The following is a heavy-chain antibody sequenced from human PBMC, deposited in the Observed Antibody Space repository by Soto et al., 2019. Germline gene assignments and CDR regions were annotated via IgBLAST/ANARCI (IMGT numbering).Heavy chain of an antibody. Sequence: QVQLVESGGGVVQPGRSLRLSCADSVFTFSRYGMHWVRQAPGKGLEWVAIKSYDGSIEYYADSVKGRFTVSRDNSKNTLYLQMNSLRAEDTAIYYCAKESSSWPYYFDYWGQGTLVTVSS. CDR2: KSYDGSIE. D-gene: IGHD6-13*01. J-gene: IGHJ4*02. CDR1: VFTFSRYG. CDR3: AKESSSWPYYFDY. V-gene: IGHV3-30*18.